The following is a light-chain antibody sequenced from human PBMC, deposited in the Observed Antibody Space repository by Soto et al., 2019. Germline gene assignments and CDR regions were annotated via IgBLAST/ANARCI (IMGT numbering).Light chain of an antibody. CDR1: QDISNY. J-gene: IGKJ5*01. CDR3: QQSDSLPLT. Sequence: DIQMTQSPSSLSASVGDRVTITCRASQDISNYLNWYQQRPGKAPKLLIYDASNLERGVPSRFSGTRSGTHFTLAITSLQPEDVATYYCQQSDSLPLTFGQGTRLEI. V-gene: IGKV1-33*01. CDR2: DAS.